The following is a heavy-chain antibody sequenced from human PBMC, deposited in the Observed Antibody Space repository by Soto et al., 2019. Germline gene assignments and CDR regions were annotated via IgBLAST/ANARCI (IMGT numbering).Heavy chain of an antibody. CDR1: GGSFSGHS. V-gene: IGHV4-34*09. Sequence: SETLSLTCAVYGGSFSGHSWTWIRQSPGNGLEWIGYINHTGSANYNPSLESRVTISLDTSKNQFSLTLSSVTAADTAVYYCARFGSSSWNWFDPWGQGTLVTVSS. D-gene: IGHD6-6*01. J-gene: IGHJ5*02. CDR3: ARFGSSSWNWFDP. CDR2: INHTGSA.